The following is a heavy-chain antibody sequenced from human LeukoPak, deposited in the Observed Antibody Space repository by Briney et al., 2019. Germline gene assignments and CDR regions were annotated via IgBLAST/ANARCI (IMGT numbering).Heavy chain of an antibody. CDR2: INPNNGDT. CDR1: GYTFTGYN. Sequence: GSVKVSCKASGYTFTGYNMHWVRQAPGQGLEWMGWINPNNGDTNYAHKLQGRFSMTRDTAISPAYLELRRLTADDTAAYYCARGLFAVLADSLNRFDPWGQGDLVTVSS. CDR3: ARGLFAVLADSLNRFDP. D-gene: IGHD3-9*01. V-gene: IGHV1-2*07. J-gene: IGHJ5*02.